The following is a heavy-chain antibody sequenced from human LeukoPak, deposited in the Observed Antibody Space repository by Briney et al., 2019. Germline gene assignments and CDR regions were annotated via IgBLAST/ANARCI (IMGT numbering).Heavy chain of an antibody. D-gene: IGHD2-21*01. V-gene: IGHV3-23*01. CDR3: AKYTTPGDGDEGGRFDP. J-gene: IGHJ5*02. CDR1: GFTFSSYA. CDR2: ISGSGGST. Sequence: GGSLRLSCAASGFTFSSYAMSWVRQAPGKGLEWVSAISGSGGSTYYADSVKGRFTISRDNSKNTLYLQMNSLRAEDTAVYYCAKYTTPGDGDEGGRFDPWGQGTLVTVSS.